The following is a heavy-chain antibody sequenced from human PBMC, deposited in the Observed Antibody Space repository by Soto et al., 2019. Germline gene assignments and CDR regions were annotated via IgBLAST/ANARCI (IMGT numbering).Heavy chain of an antibody. CDR3: ARVFGEWLRREYYYYGMDV. CDR1: GFTFSSYW. D-gene: IGHD3-3*01. J-gene: IGHJ6*02. Sequence: GGSLRLSCAASGFTFSSYWMSWVRQAPGKGLEWVANIKQDGSEKYYVDSVKGRFTISRDNAKNSLYLQMNSLRAEDTAVYYCARVFGEWLRREYYYYGMDVWRQGTTVTVSS. V-gene: IGHV3-7*01. CDR2: IKQDGSEK.